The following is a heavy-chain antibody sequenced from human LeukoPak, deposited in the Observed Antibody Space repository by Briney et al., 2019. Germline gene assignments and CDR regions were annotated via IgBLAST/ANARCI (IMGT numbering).Heavy chain of an antibody. J-gene: IGHJ4*02. CDR3: ARAFPHDSSGYFDY. CDR1: GYSISSGYY. Sequence: SETLSLTCTVSGYSISSGYYWGWIRQPPGKGLEWIGSIYHSGSTYYNPSLKSRVTISVDTSKNQFSLKLSSVTAADTAVYYCARAFPHDSSGYFDYWGQGTLVTVSS. D-gene: IGHD3-22*01. CDR2: IYHSGST. V-gene: IGHV4-38-2*02.